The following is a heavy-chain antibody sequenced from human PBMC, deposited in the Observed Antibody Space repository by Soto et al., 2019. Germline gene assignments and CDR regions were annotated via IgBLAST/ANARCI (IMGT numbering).Heavy chain of an antibody. J-gene: IGHJ6*02. D-gene: IGHD3-10*01. V-gene: IGHV3-30*18. CDR3: AKAYYGSGSYRYYYYGMDV. CDR1: GFTFSSYG. CDR2: ISYDGSNK. Sequence: GGSLRLSCAASGFTFSSYGMHWVRQAPGKGLEWVAVISYDGSNKYYADSVKGRFTISRDNSKNTLYLQMNSLRAEDTAVYYCAKAYYGSGSYRYYYYGMDVWGQGTTVTVSS.